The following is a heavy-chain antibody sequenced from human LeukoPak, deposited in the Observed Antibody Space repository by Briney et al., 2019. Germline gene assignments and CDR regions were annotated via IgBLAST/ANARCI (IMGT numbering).Heavy chain of an antibody. Sequence: SETLCLTCAVYGGSFSGYYWSWIRQPPGEGLEWIGSIYYSGSTYYNPSLKSRVTISVDTSKNQFSLKLSSVTAADTAVYYCATTSFNYDFSYWGQGTLVTVSS. CDR2: IYYSGST. J-gene: IGHJ4*02. D-gene: IGHD3-3*01. CDR3: ATTSFNYDFSY. V-gene: IGHV4-34*01. CDR1: GGSFSGYY.